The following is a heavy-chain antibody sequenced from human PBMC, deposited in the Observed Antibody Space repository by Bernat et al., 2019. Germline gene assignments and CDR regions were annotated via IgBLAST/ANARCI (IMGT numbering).Heavy chain of an antibody. V-gene: IGHV4-4*02. CDR1: GGSISSSNW. CDR2: IYHSGST. CDR3: ARYYYYYMDV. J-gene: IGHJ6*03. Sequence: QVQLQESGPGLVKPSGTLSLTCAVSGGSISSSNWWSWVRRSPGKGLEWIGEIYHSGSTNYNPSLNGRVTTSIDESKNQFSLKLTSVTAADTAVYYCARYYYYYMDVWGKGTTVTVSS.